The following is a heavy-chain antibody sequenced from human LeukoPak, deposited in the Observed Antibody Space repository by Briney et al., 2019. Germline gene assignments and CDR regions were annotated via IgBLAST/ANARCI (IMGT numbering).Heavy chain of an antibody. D-gene: IGHD3-22*01. V-gene: IGHV4-39*07. CDR2: IYYSGST. J-gene: IGHJ4*02. CDR1: GGSISSSSYY. CDR3: ARESYGYYDSSGYYGY. Sequence: NPSETLSLTCTVSGGSISSSSYYWGWIRQPPGKGLEWIGGIYYSGSTNYNPSLKSRVTISVDTSKNQFSLKLSSVTAADTAVYYCARESYGYYDSSGYYGYWGQGTLVTVSS.